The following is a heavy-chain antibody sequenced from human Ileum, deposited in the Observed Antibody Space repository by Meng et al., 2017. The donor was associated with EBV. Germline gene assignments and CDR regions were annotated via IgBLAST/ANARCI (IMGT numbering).Heavy chain of an antibody. D-gene: IGHD6-19*01. CDR3: ARRGYSSGWYAYDY. CDR1: GGSISSSDYY. Sequence: QLQREESGPGLVKPSETLSLTCTVSGGSISSSDYYWGWIRQPPGKGLEWIGSLYFSGSTYSNPSLESRVTISVDTSNNQFSLKLSSVTAADTAVYYCARRGYSSGWYAYDYWGQGTLVTVSS. V-gene: IGHV4-39*01. J-gene: IGHJ4*02. CDR2: LYFSGST.